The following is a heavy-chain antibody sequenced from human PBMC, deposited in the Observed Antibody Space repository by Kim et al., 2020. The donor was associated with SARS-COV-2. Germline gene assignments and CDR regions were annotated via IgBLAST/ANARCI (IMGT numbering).Heavy chain of an antibody. V-gene: IGHV3-33*01. CDR3: ARDLRWRQPFFDY. D-gene: IGHD2-2*01. Sequence: YADSVKGRFTISGDNSKNTLYLQMNSLRAEDTAVYYCARDLRWRQPFFDYWGQGTLVTVSS. J-gene: IGHJ4*02.